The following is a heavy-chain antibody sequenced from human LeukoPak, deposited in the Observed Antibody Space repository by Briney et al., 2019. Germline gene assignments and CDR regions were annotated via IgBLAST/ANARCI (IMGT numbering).Heavy chain of an antibody. CDR3: ARGTQTYYYDSSGYYSEFGFDH. D-gene: IGHD3-22*01. V-gene: IGHV3-66*01. Sequence: PGGSLRLSCAASGFTVSGNYMNWVRQAPGKGLEWVSITYSGGSTYYVDSVKGRFSISRDNSKNTLFLQMNSLRAEDTAVYYCARGTQTYYYDSSGYYSEFGFDHWGQGTLVTVSS. CDR1: GFTVSGNY. CDR2: TYSGGST. J-gene: IGHJ4*02.